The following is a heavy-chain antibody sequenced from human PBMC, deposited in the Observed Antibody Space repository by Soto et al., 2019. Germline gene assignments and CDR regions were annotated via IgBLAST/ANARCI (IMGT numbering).Heavy chain of an antibody. V-gene: IGHV3-33*01. CDR3: ASDLVGASDSYGLDV. D-gene: IGHD1-26*01. J-gene: IGHJ6*02. CDR1: GFTFSNYG. Sequence: GGSLRLFCAASGFTFSNYGMHWVRQAPGKGLEWVAIIWHDGNNKYYADSVRGRFIISRDNSKNRLYLQMSSLRAEDTAVYYCASDLVGASDSYGLDVWGQGTPVTVSS. CDR2: IWHDGNNK.